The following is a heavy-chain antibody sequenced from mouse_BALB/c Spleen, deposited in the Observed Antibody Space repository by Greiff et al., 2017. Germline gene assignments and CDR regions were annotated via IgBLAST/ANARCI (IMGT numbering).Heavy chain of an antibody. D-gene: IGHD2-1*01. V-gene: IGHV1S29*02. CDR2: IYPYNGGT. J-gene: IGHJ3*01. CDR3: ASAVYGNYQFAY. CDR1: GYTFTDYN. Sequence: EVKLQESGPELVKPGASVKISCKASGYTFTDYNMHWVKQSHGKSLEWIGYIYPYNGGTGYNQKFKSKATLTVDNSSSTAYMELRSLTSEDSAVYYCASAVYGNYQFAYWGQGTLVTVSA.